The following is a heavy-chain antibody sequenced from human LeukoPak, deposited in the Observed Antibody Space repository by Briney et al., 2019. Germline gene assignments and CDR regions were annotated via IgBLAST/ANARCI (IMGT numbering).Heavy chain of an antibody. Sequence: GGSLRLSCAASGFAFSGYVMTWVRQAPGKGLEWVSGISGSGGSTYDADSVKGRFTVSRDNSKSTLYLQLNSLRVEDTAVYYCAKVDGVRAAPGRGRVDSWGQGTLVTISS. V-gene: IGHV3-23*01. J-gene: IGHJ4*02. CDR2: ISGSGGST. D-gene: IGHD6-13*01. CDR3: AKVDGVRAAPGRGRVDS. CDR1: GFAFSGYV.